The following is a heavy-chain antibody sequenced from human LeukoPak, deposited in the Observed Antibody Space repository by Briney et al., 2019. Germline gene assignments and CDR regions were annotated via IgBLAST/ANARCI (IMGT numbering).Heavy chain of an antibody. CDR3: ARDHSSSSVYYYYYMDV. V-gene: IGHV3-48*01. CDR1: GFTFSSYA. CDR2: ISGSSSTI. J-gene: IGHJ6*03. Sequence: GGSLRLSCAASGFTFSSYAMNWVRQAPGKGLEWVSAISGSSSTIYYADSVKGRFTISRDNAKNSLYLQMNSLRAEDTAVYYCARDHSSSSVYYYYYMDVWGKGTTVTVSS. D-gene: IGHD6-6*01.